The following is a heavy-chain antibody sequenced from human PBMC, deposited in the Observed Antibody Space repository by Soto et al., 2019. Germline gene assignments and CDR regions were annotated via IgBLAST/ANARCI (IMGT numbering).Heavy chain of an antibody. Sequence: PGGSLRLSCAVSGFTFSSYGMHWVRQAPGKGLEWVAVIWYDGSNKYYADSVKGRFTISRDNSKNTLYLQMNSLRAEDTAVYYCARDRIRDRARIAAAGRADYWGQGTLVTVSS. CDR2: IWYDGSNK. J-gene: IGHJ4*02. CDR1: GFTFSSYG. V-gene: IGHV3-33*01. CDR3: ARDRIRDRARIAAAGRADY. D-gene: IGHD6-13*01.